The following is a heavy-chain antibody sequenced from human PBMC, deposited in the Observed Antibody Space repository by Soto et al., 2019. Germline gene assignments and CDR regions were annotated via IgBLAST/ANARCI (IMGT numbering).Heavy chain of an antibody. D-gene: IGHD3-16*02. Sequence: VGSLRLSSAASGFTFSSYGMHWVRQVPGKGLEWVAVISYDGSNKYYADSVKGRFTISRDNSKNTLYLQMNSLRAEDTAVYYCAKERTFGGVIYDYWGQGTLVTVSS. CDR2: ISYDGSNK. J-gene: IGHJ4*02. CDR1: GFTFSSYG. V-gene: IGHV3-30*18. CDR3: AKERTFGGVIYDY.